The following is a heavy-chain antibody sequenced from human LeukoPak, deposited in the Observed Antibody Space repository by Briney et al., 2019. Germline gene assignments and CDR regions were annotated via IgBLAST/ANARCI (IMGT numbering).Heavy chain of an antibody. J-gene: IGHJ4*02. CDR3: ARSGTVGAMPV. CDR1: GGSLSNYY. D-gene: IGHD1-26*01. V-gene: IGHV4-59*08. CDR2: IYFSGST. Sequence: SETLSLTCTVSGGSLSNYYWSWIRLPPGKGLEWIGYIYFSGSTNCNPSLKSRLTISVDTSKNQFSLKLSSVTAADTAVYYCARSGTVGAMPVWDQGTLVTVSS.